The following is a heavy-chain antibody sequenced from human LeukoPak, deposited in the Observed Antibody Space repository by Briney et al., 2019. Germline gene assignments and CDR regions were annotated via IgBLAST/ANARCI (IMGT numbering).Heavy chain of an antibody. V-gene: IGHV1-18*01. Sequence: ASVKVSCKASGYTFTSYGISWVRQAPGQGLEWMGWISAYNGNTNYAQKLQGRVTMTTDTSTSTAYMELRSLRSDDTAVYYCARDIVAARRDKWFDPWGQGTLDTVSS. CDR2: ISAYNGNT. J-gene: IGHJ5*02. D-gene: IGHD6-6*01. CDR1: GYTFTSYG. CDR3: ARDIVAARRDKWFDP.